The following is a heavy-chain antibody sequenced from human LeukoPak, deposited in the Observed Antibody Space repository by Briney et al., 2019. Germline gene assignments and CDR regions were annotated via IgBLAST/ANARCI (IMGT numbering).Heavy chain of an antibody. CDR2: INHSGST. V-gene: IGHV4-34*01. CDR3: ASSPDYGDYQFDY. Sequence: SETLSLTCAVYGGSFIGYDWTWIRQPPGKGLEWIGEINHSGSTNYNPSLKSRVTISVDTSKNQFSLKLSSVTAADTAVYYCASSPDYGDYQFDYWGQGTLVTVSS. CDR1: GGSFIGYD. J-gene: IGHJ4*02. D-gene: IGHD4-17*01.